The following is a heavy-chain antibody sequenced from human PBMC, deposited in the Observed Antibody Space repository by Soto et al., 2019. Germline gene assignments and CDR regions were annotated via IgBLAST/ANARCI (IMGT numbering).Heavy chain of an antibody. CDR2: ISYHGST. CDR1: GYSINSGYF. J-gene: IGHJ1*01. V-gene: IGHV4-38-2*01. CDR3: ARLEHSGFPESLQ. D-gene: IGHD5-12*01. Sequence: SETLSLTCDVSGYSINSGYFWGWVRQPPGRGLEWIGSISYHGSTHYNPSLESRVTILRDTPKNQFSLSLSFVTAADTAVYYCARLEHSGFPESLQWGQGTLVTVSS.